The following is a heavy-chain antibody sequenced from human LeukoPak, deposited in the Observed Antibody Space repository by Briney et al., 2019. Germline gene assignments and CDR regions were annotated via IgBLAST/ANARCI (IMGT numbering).Heavy chain of an antibody. CDR1: GFILGDYG. V-gene: IGHV3-30*03. Sequence: GGSLRLSCAAFGFILGDYGMHWVRQAPGKGLEWVAVISYDGSKKIYADSVKGRFSISRDNSESTTHLQMNSLRAEDTAVYYCARSDSGWIDYWGQGTLVTVSS. J-gene: IGHJ4*02. CDR3: ARSDSGWIDY. CDR2: ISYDGSKK. D-gene: IGHD6-19*01.